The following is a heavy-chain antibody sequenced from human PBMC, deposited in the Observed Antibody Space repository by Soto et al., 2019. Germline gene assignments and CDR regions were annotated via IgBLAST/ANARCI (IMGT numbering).Heavy chain of an antibody. CDR2: IYYSGST. Sequence: SETLSLTCTFSGFSISSGDYYWSWIRQPPGKGLEWIGYIYYSGSTYYNPSLKSRVTISVDTSKNQFSLKLSSVTAADTAVYYCARDRYYYDSSGYLLDYWGQGTLVTVSS. V-gene: IGHV4-30-4*01. CDR1: GFSISSGDYY. J-gene: IGHJ4*02. CDR3: ARDRYYYDSSGYLLDY. D-gene: IGHD3-22*01.